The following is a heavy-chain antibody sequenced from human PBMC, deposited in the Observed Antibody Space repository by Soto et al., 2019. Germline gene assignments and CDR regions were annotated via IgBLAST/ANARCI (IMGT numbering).Heavy chain of an antibody. CDR2: IWYDGSNK. J-gene: IGHJ6*02. CDR1: GFTFSSYG. CDR3: ARDGTVTTGDYYYYGMDV. V-gene: IGHV3-33*01. D-gene: IGHD4-17*01. Sequence: QVQLVESGGGVVQPGRSLRLSCAASGFTFSSYGMHWVRQAPGKGLEWVAGIWYDGSNKYYADSVKGRFTISRDNSKNTLYLQMNSLRAEDTAVYYCARDGTVTTGDYYYYGMDVWGQGTTVTVSS.